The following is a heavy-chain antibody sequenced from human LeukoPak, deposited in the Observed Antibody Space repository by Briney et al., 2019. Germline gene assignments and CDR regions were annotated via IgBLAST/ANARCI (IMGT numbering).Heavy chain of an antibody. Sequence: ASVKVSCKASGYTFTSYDINWVRQATGQGLEWMGWMNPNSGNTGYAQKFQGRVTMTRNTSISTAYMELSSLRSEDTAVYYCARGCSSTSCARRAFDIWGQGTMVTVSS. CDR1: GYTFTSYD. V-gene: IGHV1-8*01. CDR3: ARGCSSTSCARRAFDI. CDR2: MNPNSGNT. J-gene: IGHJ3*02. D-gene: IGHD2-2*01.